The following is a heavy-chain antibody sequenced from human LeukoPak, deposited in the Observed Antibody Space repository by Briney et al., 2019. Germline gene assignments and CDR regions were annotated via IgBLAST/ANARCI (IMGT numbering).Heavy chain of an antibody. D-gene: IGHD3-10*01. Sequence: SQTLSLTCTVSGGSISSGGYYWSWIRQHPGKGLEWIGYIYYSGSTYYNPSLKSRVTISVDTSKNQFSLRLSSVTAAHTAVYYCARRVLWFGESDAFDIWGQGTMVTVSS. V-gene: IGHV4-31*03. J-gene: IGHJ3*02. CDR3: ARRVLWFGESDAFDI. CDR2: IYYSGST. CDR1: GGSISSGGYY.